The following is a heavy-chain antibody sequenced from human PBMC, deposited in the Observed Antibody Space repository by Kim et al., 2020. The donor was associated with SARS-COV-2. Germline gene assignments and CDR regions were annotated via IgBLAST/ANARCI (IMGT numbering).Heavy chain of an antibody. Sequence: ASVKVSCKASGYTFTSYAMHWVRQAPGQRLEWMGWINAGNGNTKYSQKFQGRVTITRDTSANTAYMELSSLRSEDTAVYYCARDIDSYGFDYWGQGTLVTVSS. D-gene: IGHD5-18*01. CDR3: ARDIDSYGFDY. CDR2: INAGNGNT. V-gene: IGHV1-3*01. J-gene: IGHJ4*02. CDR1: GYTFTSYA.